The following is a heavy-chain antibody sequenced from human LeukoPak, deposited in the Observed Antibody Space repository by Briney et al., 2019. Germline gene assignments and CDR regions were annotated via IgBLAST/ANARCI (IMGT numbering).Heavy chain of an antibody. D-gene: IGHD3-10*01. CDR2: IHYDSSTE. J-gene: IGHJ6*03. CDR1: GFAFSSYG. Sequence: GGSLRLSCAASGFAFSSYGMHWVRQAPGKGLEWVAYIHYDSSTEDYADSVKGRFTISRDNSKNTLFLQMNSLRAEDTAVYYCAKARGTWYDYMDVWGKGTTVTISS. V-gene: IGHV3-30*02. CDR3: AKARGTWYDYMDV.